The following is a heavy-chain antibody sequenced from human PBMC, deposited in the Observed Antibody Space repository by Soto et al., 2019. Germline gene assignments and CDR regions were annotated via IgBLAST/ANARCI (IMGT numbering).Heavy chain of an antibody. CDR1: GFTFSSYG. D-gene: IGHD6-19*01. Sequence: PGGSLRLSCAASGFTFSSYGMHWVRQAPGKGLEWVAVISYDGSNKYYADSVKGRFTISVDTSKNQFSLKLSSVTATDTAVYYCARAGIAVVSRARGNDYWGQGTLVTVSS. V-gene: IGHV3-30*03. CDR2: ISYDGSNK. CDR3: ARAGIAVVSRARGNDY. J-gene: IGHJ4*02.